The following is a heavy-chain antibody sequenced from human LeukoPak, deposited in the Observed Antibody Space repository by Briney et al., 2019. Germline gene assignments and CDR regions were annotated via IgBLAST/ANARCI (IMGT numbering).Heavy chain of an antibody. D-gene: IGHD5-24*01. CDR2: VDSSGST. J-gene: IGHJ4*02. Sequence: SETLSLTCTVSGGSISTYYWAWIRQPAGKGLEWIRRVDSSGSTNYNPSLKSRVTMSVDTSKNQFSLRLSSVTAADTAVYYCARTGYNAYWGQGTLVTVSS. CDR1: GGSISTYY. CDR3: ARTGYNAY. V-gene: IGHV4-4*07.